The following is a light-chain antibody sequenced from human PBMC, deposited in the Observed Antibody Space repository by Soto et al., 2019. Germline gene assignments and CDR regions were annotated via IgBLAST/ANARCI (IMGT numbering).Light chain of an antibody. V-gene: IGLV1-40*01. J-gene: IGLJ1*01. CDR1: SSNIGAGYD. CDR3: QSYDSRLSGV. Sequence: QSVLTQPPSVSGAPGQRVTISCTGSSSNIGAGYDVHWYQQFPGTAPKLLIYGNSNRPSGVPDRFSGSKSGTSASLAITGLQAEDEADYYCQSYDSRLSGVSGSGTKVTVL. CDR2: GNS.